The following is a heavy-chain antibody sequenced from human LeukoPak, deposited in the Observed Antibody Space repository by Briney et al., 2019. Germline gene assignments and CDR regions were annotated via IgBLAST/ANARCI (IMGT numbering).Heavy chain of an antibody. V-gene: IGHV3-48*04. CDR1: GFTFSSYS. CDR2: ISSSSSTI. J-gene: IGHJ4*02. Sequence: PGGSLRLSCAASGFTFSSYSMNWVRQAPGKGLEWVSYISSSSSTIYYADSVKGRFTISRDNAKNSLYLQMNSLRAEDTAVYYCARDSPVGAFDYWGQGTLVTVSS. CDR3: ARDSPVGAFDY. D-gene: IGHD1-26*01.